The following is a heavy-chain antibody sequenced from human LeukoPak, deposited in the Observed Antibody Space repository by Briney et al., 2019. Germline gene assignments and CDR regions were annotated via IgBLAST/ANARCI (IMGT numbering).Heavy chain of an antibody. CDR3: AKSSHSYGNDALDI. V-gene: IGHV3-23*01. Sequence: QTGGSLRLSCAASGSTFHDYAMHWVRQAPGKGLEYVSVIRGGGGVQYYAASVKGRFTISRDNSKNTLYLQMNSLRAEDTAVYYCAKSSHSYGNDALDIWGQGTMVTVSS. CDR2: IRGGGGVQ. CDR1: GSTFHDYA. J-gene: IGHJ3*02. D-gene: IGHD5-18*01.